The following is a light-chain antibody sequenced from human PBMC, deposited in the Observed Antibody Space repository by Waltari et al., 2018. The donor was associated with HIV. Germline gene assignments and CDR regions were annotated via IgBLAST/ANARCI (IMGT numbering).Light chain of an antibody. CDR3: QSTDFDGTWV. Sequence: SYDLTQTPSESVSPGQTARINCSRGSLPKRYSSWYRQKAGQAPVLLIYKDIERPSGSPERISGSESGTGVTLTISGVQAGDEGDYFCQSTDFDGTWVFGGGTKLTVL. J-gene: IGLJ3*02. CDR1: SLPKRY. CDR2: KDI. V-gene: IGLV3-25*03.